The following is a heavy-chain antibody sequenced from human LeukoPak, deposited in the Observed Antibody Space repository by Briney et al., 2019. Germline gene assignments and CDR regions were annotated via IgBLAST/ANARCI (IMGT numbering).Heavy chain of an antibody. CDR1: GGSISSSNW. CDR3: ARVVDFRSGSSWYLLPNAFDI. Sequence: SGTLSLTCAVSGGSISSSNWWSWVRQPPGKGLEWIGEIYHSGSTNYNPSLKSRVTISVDKSKNQFSLKLSSVTAADTAVYYCARVVDFRSGSSWYLLPNAFDIWGQGTMVTVSS. D-gene: IGHD6-13*01. V-gene: IGHV4-4*02. J-gene: IGHJ3*02. CDR2: IYHSGST.